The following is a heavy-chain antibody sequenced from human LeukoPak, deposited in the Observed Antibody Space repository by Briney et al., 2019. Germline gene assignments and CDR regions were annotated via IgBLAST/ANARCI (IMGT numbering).Heavy chain of an antibody. CDR2: ITDDGST. V-gene: IGHV4-34*01. CDR1: GGSFRHYS. CDR3: ARHDSSSWYPSGVDY. D-gene: IGHD6-13*01. Sequence: SETLSLTCAVYGGSFRHYSWSWIRQPPGKGLEWIGEITDDGSTNYSPSLKSRVTISVDTSKNQFSLKLSSVTAADTAVYYCARHDSSSWYPSGVDYWGQGTLVTVSS. J-gene: IGHJ4*02.